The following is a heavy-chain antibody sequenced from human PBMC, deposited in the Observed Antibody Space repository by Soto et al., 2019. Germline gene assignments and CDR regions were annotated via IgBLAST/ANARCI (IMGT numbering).Heavy chain of an antibody. CDR2: ISYDVSNK. D-gene: IGHD6-13*01. Sequence: QVQLVESGGGVVQPGRSLRLSCAASGFTFSSYAMHWVRQAPGKGLEWVAFISYDVSNKYYADSVKGRFTISRDNSKNTLYLHMNSLSAEDTAVYYCASDLGSSWYVKWFDPWGQGTLVTVSS. V-gene: IGHV3-30-3*01. CDR3: ASDLGSSWYVKWFDP. CDR1: GFTFSSYA. J-gene: IGHJ5*02.